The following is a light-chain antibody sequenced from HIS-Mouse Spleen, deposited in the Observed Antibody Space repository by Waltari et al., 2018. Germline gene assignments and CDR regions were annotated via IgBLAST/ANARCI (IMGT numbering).Light chain of an antibody. CDR1: SSDVGSYNL. CDR2: EGS. V-gene: IGLV2-23*01. CDR3: CSYAGSSTLV. Sequence: QSALTQPASVSGSPGQSITISCTGTSSDVGSYNLVSWYQQHPGKAPKLMVYEGSKRPSGVSNRFSASKSGNTASLTIAGLQAEDEADYYCCSYAGSSTLVFRGGTKLTVL. J-gene: IGLJ2*01.